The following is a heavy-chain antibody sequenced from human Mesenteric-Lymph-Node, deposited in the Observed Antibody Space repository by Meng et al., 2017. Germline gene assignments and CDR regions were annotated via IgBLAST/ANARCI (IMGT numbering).Heavy chain of an antibody. D-gene: IGHD6-13*01. CDR2: INHSGST. CDR1: GGSFSGYY. V-gene: IGHV4-34*01. J-gene: IGHJ4*02. Sequence: QVQLQQWGEGLLKPSETLSLTCAVHGGSFSGYYWSWIRQPPGKGLEWIGEINHSGSTNYNPSLKSRVTISVDTSKNQFSLKLSSVTAADTAVYYCARGGGNSWYIDYWGQGTLVTVSS. CDR3: ARGGGNSWYIDY.